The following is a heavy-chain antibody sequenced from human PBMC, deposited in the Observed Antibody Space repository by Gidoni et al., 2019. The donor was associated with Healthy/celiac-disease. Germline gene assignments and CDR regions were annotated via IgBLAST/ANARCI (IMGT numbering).Heavy chain of an antibody. J-gene: IGHJ4*02. CDR3: ATPGAKDLDY. CDR1: GFTFSSYA. D-gene: IGHD1-1*01. V-gene: IGHV3-23*04. CDR2: ISGSGGST. Sequence: EGQLVESGGGLVQPGGARRLPCAAEGFTFSSYAMSWVRQAPGKGLEWVSAISGSGGSTYYADSVKGRFTISRDHSKNTLYLQMNRLRAEDTAVYYCATPGAKDLDYWGQGTLVTVSS.